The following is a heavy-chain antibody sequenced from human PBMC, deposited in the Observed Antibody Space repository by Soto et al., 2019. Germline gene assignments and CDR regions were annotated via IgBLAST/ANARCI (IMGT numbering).Heavy chain of an antibody. D-gene: IGHD5-18*01. CDR3: ARDGYSYGYLATNDY. CDR1: GFSFSTFD. J-gene: IGHJ4*02. Sequence: GGSLRLSCEASGFSFSTFDMSWVRQAPGKGLEWVSFISSSSSTIYYADSVKGRFTISRDNAKNSLYLQMNSLRAEDTAVYYCARDGYSYGYLATNDYWGQGTLVTVSS. CDR2: ISSSSSTI. V-gene: IGHV3-48*01.